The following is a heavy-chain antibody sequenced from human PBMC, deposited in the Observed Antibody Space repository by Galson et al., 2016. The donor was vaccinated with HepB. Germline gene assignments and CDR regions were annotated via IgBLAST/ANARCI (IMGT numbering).Heavy chain of an antibody. CDR1: GFTFSSYA. J-gene: IGHJ4*02. CDR2: IRGNNGRI. Sequence: SLRLSCAASGFTFSSYAMTWVRQAPGKGLEWVSLIRGNNGRIYYADSVRGRFTISRDTSKNTLYLQMNSLRVEDTAMYYCAKDQRVRYSRDWYGGFDSWGQGTLVSVSS. V-gene: IGHV3-23*01. CDR3: AKDQRVRYSRDWYGGFDS. D-gene: IGHD6-19*01.